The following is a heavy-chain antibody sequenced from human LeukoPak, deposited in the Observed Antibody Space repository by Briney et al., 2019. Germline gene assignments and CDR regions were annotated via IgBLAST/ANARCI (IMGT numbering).Heavy chain of an antibody. CDR1: GYSFTSYW. V-gene: IGHV5-51*01. J-gene: IGHJ4*02. Sequence: GESLKISCKGSGYSFTSYWIGWVRQMPGKGLEWMGIIYPGDSDTRYSPSFQGQVTISADKSISTAYLQWSSLKASDTAMYYCARLAMGDSSGYYSYYFDYWGQGTLVTVSS. CDR3: ARLAMGDSSGYYSYYFDY. D-gene: IGHD3-22*01. CDR2: IYPGDSDT.